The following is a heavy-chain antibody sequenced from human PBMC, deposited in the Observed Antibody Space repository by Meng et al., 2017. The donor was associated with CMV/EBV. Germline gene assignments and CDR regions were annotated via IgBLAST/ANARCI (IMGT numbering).Heavy chain of an antibody. CDR2: IIPIFGTA. CDR3: ARMPRDGYNYIDY. CDR1: GGTFVRYA. V-gene: IGHV1-69*01. Sequence: QGQLSQSCGAGKKPESAVKVSCDASGGTFVRYAISGVRQAPGQGIEWMGGIIPIFGTANYAQKFQGRVTITADESTSTAYMELSSLRSEDTAVYYCARMPRDGYNYIDYWGQGTLVTVSS. D-gene: IGHD5-24*01. J-gene: IGHJ4*02.